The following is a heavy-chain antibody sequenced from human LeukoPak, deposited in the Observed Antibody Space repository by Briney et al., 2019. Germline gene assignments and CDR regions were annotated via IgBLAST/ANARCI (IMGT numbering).Heavy chain of an antibody. CDR1: GFTFSKCG. CDR3: TKGDGGSHPIDY. J-gene: IGHJ4*02. Sequence: GASLRLSCAASGFTFSKCGMSWVRQAPGKGLEWVSTVNENGRNTHYADSVKGRFTISRDNSKNTLLLQMNSLRADDTALYYCTKGDGGSHPIDYWGQGTLVIVSS. V-gene: IGHV3-23*01. CDR2: VNENGRNT. D-gene: IGHD2-15*01.